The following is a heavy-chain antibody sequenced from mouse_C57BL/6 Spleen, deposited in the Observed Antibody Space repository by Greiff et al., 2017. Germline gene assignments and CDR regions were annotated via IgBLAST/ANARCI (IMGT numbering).Heavy chain of an antibody. CDR2: INPGRGGT. Sequence: VQLQESGAELVRPGTSVKVSCKASGYAFTNYLIEWVKQRPGQGLEWIGVINPGRGGTNYNEKFKGKATLTADKSSSTAYMQLSSLTSEDSAVYFCARDGSSYGYFDVWGTGTTVTVSS. CDR3: ARDGSSYGYFDV. D-gene: IGHD1-1*01. J-gene: IGHJ1*03. V-gene: IGHV1-54*01. CDR1: GYAFTNYL.